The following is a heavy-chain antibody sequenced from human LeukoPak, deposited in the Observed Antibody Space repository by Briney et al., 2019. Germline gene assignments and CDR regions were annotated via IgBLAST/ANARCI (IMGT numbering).Heavy chain of an antibody. J-gene: IGHJ4*02. CDR1: GGSISSGSYY. V-gene: IGHV4-61*02. CDR3: ARARTMVRGANGMWFDY. Sequence: SQTLSLTCPVSGGSISSGSYYWSWIRQPAGKGLEWIGRIYTSGSTNYNPSLKSRVTISVDTSKNQFSLKLSSVTAADTAVYYCARARTMVRGANGMWFDYWGQGTLVTVSS. CDR2: IYTSGST. D-gene: IGHD3-10*01.